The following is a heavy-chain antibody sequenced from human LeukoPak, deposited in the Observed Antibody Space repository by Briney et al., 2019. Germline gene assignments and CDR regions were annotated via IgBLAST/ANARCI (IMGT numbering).Heavy chain of an antibody. CDR2: IYHTGST. J-gene: IGHJ2*01. V-gene: IGHV4-59*02. CDR1: GGSVSDYY. D-gene: IGHD6-13*01. Sequence: SETLSLTCTISGGSVSDYYWSWIRQSPGKGLEWIGYIYHTGSTSYGPSLKSRVTISADTSQNQFSLKLSSVTAADTAVYYCARVYYSNSYDYWYFDLWGRGTLVTVSS. CDR3: ARVYYSNSYDYWYFDL.